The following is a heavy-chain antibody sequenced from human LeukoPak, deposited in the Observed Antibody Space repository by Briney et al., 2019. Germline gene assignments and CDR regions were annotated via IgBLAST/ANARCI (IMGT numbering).Heavy chain of an antibody. J-gene: IGHJ4*02. CDR3: ARAYCSGGNCYLIDY. CDR2: ISSSGSLL. V-gene: IGHV3-11*04. D-gene: IGHD2-15*01. Sequence: GGSLRLSCTVSGFTFSDYYMSWVRQAPGKGLEWVSYISSSGSLLHYADSVEGRFTISRDNAKNSLYLQMSSLRAEDTAVYYCARAYCSGGNCYLIDYWGQGTLVTVSS. CDR1: GFTFSDYY.